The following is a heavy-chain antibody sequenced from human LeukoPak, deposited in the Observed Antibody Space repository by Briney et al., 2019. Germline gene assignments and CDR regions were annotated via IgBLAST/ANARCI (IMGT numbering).Heavy chain of an antibody. V-gene: IGHV4-61*02. CDR3: AVIVATSWDY. Sequence: SETLSLTCTVSGGSISSGSYYWSWIRQPAGKGLEWIGRIYTSGSTNYNPSLKSRVTISVDTSKNQFSLKVNSVTAADTAVYYCAVIVATSWDYWGQGTLVTVSS. D-gene: IGHD5-12*01. CDR1: GGSISSGSYY. J-gene: IGHJ4*02. CDR2: IYTSGST.